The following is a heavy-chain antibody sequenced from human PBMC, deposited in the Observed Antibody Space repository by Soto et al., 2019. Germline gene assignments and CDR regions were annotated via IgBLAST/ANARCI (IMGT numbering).Heavy chain of an antibody. CDR2: ISYDGSNK. CDR3: AREATDCGGDCYYYYGMDV. V-gene: IGHV3-30-3*01. D-gene: IGHD2-21*02. Sequence: GGSLRLSCAAPGFTFSSYAMHWVRQAAGKGLEWVAVISYDGSNKYYADSVKGRFTISRDNSKNTLYLQMNSLRAEDTAVYYCAREATDCGGDCYYYYGMDVWGQGTTVTVSS. J-gene: IGHJ6*02. CDR1: GFTFSSYA.